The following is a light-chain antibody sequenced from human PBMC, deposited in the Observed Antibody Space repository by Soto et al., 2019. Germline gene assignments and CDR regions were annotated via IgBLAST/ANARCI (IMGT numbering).Light chain of an antibody. CDR2: GAS. CDR3: QQGYT. Sequence: EIVLTQSPGTRSLSPGERASLSCMASQSLAGRYLAWYQQKPGQAPRLLIYGASSRATDIPDRFSGSGSGTDLTLTITRLEPEDYAVYFCQQGYTFGPGTKVDIK. CDR1: QSLAGRY. V-gene: IGKV3-20*01. J-gene: IGKJ3*01.